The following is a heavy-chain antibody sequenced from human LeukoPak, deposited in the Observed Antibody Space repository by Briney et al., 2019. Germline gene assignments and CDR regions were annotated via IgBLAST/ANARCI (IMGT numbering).Heavy chain of an antibody. Sequence: GGTLRLSCAASGVTFSSCALNWGRQPPRPGLERVSSGSGSDDSTFYADSVKGQFTISRDNSKNPLYLQINSLSAEDTAVYYCGKTRGWSGYDCSDYWAREPWSPSPQ. D-gene: IGHD5-12*01. J-gene: IGHJ4*02. V-gene: IGHV3-23*01. CDR3: GKTRGWSGYDCSDY. CDR1: GVTFSSCA. CDR2: GSGSDDST.